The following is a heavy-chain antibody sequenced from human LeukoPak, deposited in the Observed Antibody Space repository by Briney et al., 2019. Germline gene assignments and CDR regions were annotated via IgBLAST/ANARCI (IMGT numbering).Heavy chain of an antibody. V-gene: IGHV4-59*01. CDR1: GGSISSYH. CDR2: INYSGST. J-gene: IGHJ4*02. Sequence: KASETLSLTCTVSGGSISSYHWNWIRQFPGKGLEWIGHINYSGSTVYNPSLKSRVTISLDTSKNQFSLKLSSVTAADTAVYYCARGYWYDSSGYYRSFDHWGQGTLVTVSS. CDR3: ARGYWYDSSGYYRSFDH. D-gene: IGHD3-22*01.